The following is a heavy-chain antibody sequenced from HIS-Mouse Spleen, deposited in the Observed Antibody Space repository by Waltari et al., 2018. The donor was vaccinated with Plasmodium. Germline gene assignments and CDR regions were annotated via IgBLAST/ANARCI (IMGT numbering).Heavy chain of an antibody. J-gene: IGHJ5*02. CDR1: GGSFSGYY. CDR2: INHSGST. CDR3: ARGEAARNWFDP. V-gene: IGHV4-34*01. Sequence: QVQLQQWGAGLLKPSETLSLTCAVYGGSFSGYYWSWIRQPPGKGLEWIGEINHSGSTNYNPHLKSRVTISVDTSKNQFSRKLSSVTAADTAVYYCARGEAARNWFDPWGQGTLVTVSS. D-gene: IGHD6-6*01.